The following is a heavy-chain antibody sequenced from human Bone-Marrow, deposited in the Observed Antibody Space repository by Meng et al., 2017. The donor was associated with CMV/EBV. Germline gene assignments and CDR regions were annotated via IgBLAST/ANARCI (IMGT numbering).Heavy chain of an antibody. CDR1: GFFFGSFW. CDR3: ARDSGDCTNGVCYTGEFDY. V-gene: IGHV3-7*01. Sequence: GESLKISCEASGFFFGSFWMTWVRQAPGKGLEWVANIKYDGSEKSYAESLKGRFTISRDNAKNSLYLQVSSLRVEDTAVYYCARDSGDCTNGVCYTGEFDYWGQGTLVTVSS. D-gene: IGHD2-8*01. J-gene: IGHJ4*02. CDR2: IKYDGSEK.